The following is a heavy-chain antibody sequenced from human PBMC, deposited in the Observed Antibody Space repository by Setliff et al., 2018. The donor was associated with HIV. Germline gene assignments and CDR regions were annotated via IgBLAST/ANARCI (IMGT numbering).Heavy chain of an antibody. CDR3: ATRIRDGHRGYGYFDF. V-gene: IGHV1-24*01. J-gene: IGHJ4*02. CDR1: GYTVTELS. CDR2: FDPEDNKI. D-gene: IGHD5-12*01. Sequence: ASVKVSCKVSGYTVTELSINWVRQAPGKGPEWMGGFDPEDNKIVYAQKFQGRVTTTEDTSTDTAYMELSSLRPEDTAVYYCATRIRDGHRGYGYFDFWGQGTLVTVYS.